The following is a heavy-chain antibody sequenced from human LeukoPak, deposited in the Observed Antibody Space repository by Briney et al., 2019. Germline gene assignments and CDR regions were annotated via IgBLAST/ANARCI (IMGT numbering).Heavy chain of an antibody. V-gene: IGHV3-21*01. CDR2: ISSTSSYI. CDR3: ARPEAGSNFGVDY. J-gene: IGHJ4*02. D-gene: IGHD3-10*01. Sequence: GGSLRLSCAASGFTFSNYSMNWVRQAPGKGLEWVSCISSTSSYIHYADSVKGRFTISRDNAKNSLYLQMNSLGAEDTAVYYCARPEAGSNFGVDYWGQGTLVTVSS. CDR1: GFTFSNYS.